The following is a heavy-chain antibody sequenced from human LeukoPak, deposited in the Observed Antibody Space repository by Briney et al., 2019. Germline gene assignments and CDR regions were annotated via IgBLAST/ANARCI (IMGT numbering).Heavy chain of an antibody. CDR1: GYSFTSYC. D-gene: IGHD5-18*01. CDR2: IYPGGSDT. J-gene: IGHJ4*02. CDR3: ARWAGSYGHTYYFDY. Sequence: GESLKISCKCSGYSFTSYCIVWVRQIPGKGLECRGIIYPGGSDTRYSPSFQGQVTISADKSISTAYLQWSSLKGSDTAMYCCARWAGSYGHTYYFDYWGQGALVTVSS. V-gene: IGHV5-51*01.